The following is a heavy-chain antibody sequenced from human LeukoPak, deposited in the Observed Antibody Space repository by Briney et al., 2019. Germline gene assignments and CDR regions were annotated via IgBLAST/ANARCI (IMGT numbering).Heavy chain of an antibody. Sequence: ASVKVSCKASGYTFTGYYMHWVRQAPGQGLEWMGWINPNSGGTNYAQKFQGRVTMTRDTSISTAYMELSRLRSDDTAVYYCASRAPLSNYETPGRGYFDLWGRGTLVTVSS. CDR1: GYTFTGYY. CDR3: ASRAPLSNYETPGRGYFDL. J-gene: IGHJ2*01. D-gene: IGHD1-7*01. V-gene: IGHV1-2*02. CDR2: INPNSGGT.